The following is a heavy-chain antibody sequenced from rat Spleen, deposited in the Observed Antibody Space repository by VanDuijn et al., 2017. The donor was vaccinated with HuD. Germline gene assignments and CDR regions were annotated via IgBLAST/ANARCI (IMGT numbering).Heavy chain of an antibody. CDR2: ITNTGGRT. Sequence: EVQLVESGGGLVQPGRPLKLSCSASGFTFNNYWMTWIRQAPGKGLEWVASITNTGGRTYYPDSGKGRFTISRDNAKSTLYLQMDSLRSEDTATYYCTRVDYPGIDHYFDYWGQGVMVTVSS. CDR1: GFTFNNYW. J-gene: IGHJ2*01. CDR3: TRVDYPGIDHYFDY. D-gene: IGHD1-4*01. V-gene: IGHV5-31*01.